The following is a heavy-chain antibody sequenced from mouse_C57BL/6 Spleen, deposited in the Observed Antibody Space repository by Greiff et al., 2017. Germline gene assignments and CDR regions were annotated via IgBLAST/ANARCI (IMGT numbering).Heavy chain of an antibody. CDR3: AITGTGYFDY. Sequence: EVKLQESGGGLVKPGGSLKLSCAASGFTFSSYAMSWVRQTPEKRLEWVATISDGGSYTYYPDNVKGRFTISRDNAKNNLYLQMSHLKSEDTAMYYCAITGTGYFDYWGQGTTLTVSS. CDR1: GFTFSSYA. D-gene: IGHD4-1*01. CDR2: ISDGGSYT. V-gene: IGHV5-4*03. J-gene: IGHJ2*01.